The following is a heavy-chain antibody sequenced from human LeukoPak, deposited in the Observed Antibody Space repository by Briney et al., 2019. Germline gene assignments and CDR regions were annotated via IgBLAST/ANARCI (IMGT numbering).Heavy chain of an antibody. CDR1: GFTFSNYA. CDR3: AKDRDISEWYTDAFDV. D-gene: IGHD6-19*01. V-gene: IGHV3-23*01. J-gene: IGHJ3*01. Sequence: GGSLRLSCAASGFTFSNYAMSWVRQAPGQGLEWVSAITGSGDGPYYAASVKGRFTISRDNSRNTLFLQMSSLRAEDTAMYYCAKDRDISEWYTDAFDVWGQGTMVTVSS. CDR2: ITGSGDGP.